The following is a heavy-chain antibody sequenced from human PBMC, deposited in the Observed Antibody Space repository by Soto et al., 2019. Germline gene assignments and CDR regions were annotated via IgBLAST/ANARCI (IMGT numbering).Heavy chain of an antibody. Sequence: GGSLRLSCAASGFTFSSYGMHWVRQAPGKGLEWVAVIWYDGSNKYYADSVKGRFTISRDNSKNTLYLQMNSLRAEDTAVYYCVGWDRYYYYMDVWGKGTTVTVSS. D-gene: IGHD1-26*01. V-gene: IGHV3-33*01. CDR3: VGWDRYYYYMDV. CDR2: IWYDGSNK. CDR1: GFTFSSYG. J-gene: IGHJ6*03.